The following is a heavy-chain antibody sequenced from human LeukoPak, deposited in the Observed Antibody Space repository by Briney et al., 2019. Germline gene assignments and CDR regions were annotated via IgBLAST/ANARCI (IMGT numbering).Heavy chain of an antibody. CDR2: MNPNSGNT. V-gene: IGHV1-8*03. CDR1: GYTFTSYD. Sequence: GASVKVSCKASGYTFTSYDINWVRQATGQGLEWMGWMNPNSGNTGYAQKFQGRVTITRNTSISTACMELSSLRSEDTAVYYCARAIGGLEWLLYQMGNWFDPWGQGTLVTVSS. D-gene: IGHD3-3*01. CDR3: ARAIGGLEWLLYQMGNWFDP. J-gene: IGHJ5*02.